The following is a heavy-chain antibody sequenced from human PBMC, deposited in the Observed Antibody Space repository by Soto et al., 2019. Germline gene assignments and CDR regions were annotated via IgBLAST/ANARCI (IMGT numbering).Heavy chain of an antibody. V-gene: IGHV1-18*01. Sequence: AAVKVSCKASGYTFTSYGINWVRQAPGQGLEWMGWISGYNGNTNYAQKFQGRVTMTTDTSTSTAYMELRSLRSDDTAVYYCARDHSSSWHDFDYWGQGTLVTVSS. D-gene: IGHD6-13*01. CDR2: ISGYNGNT. CDR1: GYTFTSYG. CDR3: ARDHSSSWHDFDY. J-gene: IGHJ4*02.